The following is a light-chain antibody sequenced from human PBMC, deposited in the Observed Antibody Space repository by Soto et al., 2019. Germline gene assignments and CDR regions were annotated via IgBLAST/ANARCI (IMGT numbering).Light chain of an antibody. Sequence: DIQMTQSPSSLSASVGDRVTITCRASQGISNYLARYQQKPGKVPKLLIYAASTLQSGVPSRFSARGSGTDFTLTISSLQPEDVATYYCQKYNSAPRTFGQGTKVEIK. CDR1: QGISNY. CDR2: AAS. V-gene: IGKV1-27*01. J-gene: IGKJ1*01. CDR3: QKYNSAPRT.